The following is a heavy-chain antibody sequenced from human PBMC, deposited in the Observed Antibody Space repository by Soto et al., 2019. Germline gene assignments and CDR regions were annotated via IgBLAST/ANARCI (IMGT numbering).Heavy chain of an antibody. J-gene: IGHJ4*02. V-gene: IGHV4-4*02. Sequence: PSETLYLTCAVSGVSISSGNWWSWGRQAPERGLEYIGEIFHDGTANYYPSFERRVAISVDTSKNQFSLKLTSVTAADTAIYFCARLVYDTRLNYMYFDFWGQGALVTVSS. D-gene: IGHD2-8*01. CDR3: ARLVYDTRLNYMYFDF. CDR1: GVSISSGNW. CDR2: IFHDGTA.